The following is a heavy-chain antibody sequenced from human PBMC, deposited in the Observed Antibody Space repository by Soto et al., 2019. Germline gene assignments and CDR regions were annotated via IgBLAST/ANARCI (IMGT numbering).Heavy chain of an antibody. CDR1: GGSISSGGYY. V-gene: IGHV4-31*03. CDR2: IYYSGST. Sequence: QVQLQESGPGLVKPSQTLSLTCTVSGGSISSGGYYWSWIRQHPGKGLEWIGYIYYSGSTYYNPSLKSRVTISVDTSKNQFSLKLSSVTAADTAVYYCAMIRSGYSSSWTLTGYYGMDVWGQGTTVTVSS. J-gene: IGHJ6*02. D-gene: IGHD6-13*01. CDR3: AMIRSGYSSSWTLTGYYGMDV.